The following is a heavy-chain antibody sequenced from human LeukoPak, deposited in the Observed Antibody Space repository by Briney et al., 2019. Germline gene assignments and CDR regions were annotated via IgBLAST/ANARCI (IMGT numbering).Heavy chain of an antibody. V-gene: IGHV3-23*01. Sequence: GGSLRLSCAASGFTFSNAWMNWVRQAPGKGLDWVSVISGSAHKIRYADSVKGRFTISRDNSENIVYLQMNNLRVEDTAVYYCAGRPTGYSSGYIHWGQGTLVTVSS. J-gene: IGHJ4*02. CDR2: ISGSAHKI. CDR3: AGRPTGYSSGYIH. CDR1: GFTFSNAW. D-gene: IGHD5-18*01.